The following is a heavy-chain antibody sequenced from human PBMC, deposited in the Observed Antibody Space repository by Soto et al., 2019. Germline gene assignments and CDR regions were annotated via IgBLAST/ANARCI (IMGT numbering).Heavy chain of an antibody. CDR3: ARDGADIVVVVAATKVDYFDY. J-gene: IGHJ4*02. Sequence: QVQLVQSGAEVKKPGASVKVSCKASGYTFTSYGISWVRQAPGQGLEWMGWISAYNGNTNCAQKLQGRVTMTTDTSTSTAYMELRSLRSDDTAVYYCARDGADIVVVVAATKVDYFDYWGQGTLVTVSS. CDR1: GYTFTSYG. D-gene: IGHD2-15*01. V-gene: IGHV1-18*01. CDR2: ISAYNGNT.